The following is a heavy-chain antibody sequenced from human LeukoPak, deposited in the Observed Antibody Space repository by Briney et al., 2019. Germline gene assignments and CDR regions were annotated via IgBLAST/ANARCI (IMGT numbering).Heavy chain of an antibody. CDR1: GFTFSSYW. CDR2: IKQEGRGK. J-gene: IGHJ4*02. Sequence: GGSLRLSCAASGFTFSSYWMRWVRQAPGKGLEWAANIKQEGRGKYYVDSVKGRFTISRDNAKNSLYLQMNSLRAEDTAVYYCARVVGNRYFDYWGQGTLVTVSS. CDR3: ARVVGNRYFDY. D-gene: IGHD1-14*01. V-gene: IGHV3-7*01.